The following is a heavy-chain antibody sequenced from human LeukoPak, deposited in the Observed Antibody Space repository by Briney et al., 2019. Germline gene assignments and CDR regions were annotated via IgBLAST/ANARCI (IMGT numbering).Heavy chain of an antibody. CDR1: GYTFTSYD. CDR2: MNPNSGNT. D-gene: IGHD2-2*02. J-gene: IGHJ6*02. CDR3: ARYRVVVPAAITHRYPYGMDV. V-gene: IGHV1-8*01. Sequence: ASVKVSCKASGYTFTSYDINWVRQATGQGLEWMGWMNPNSGNTGYAQKFQGRVTMTRNTSISTAYMELSSLRSEDTGVYYCARYRVVVPAAITHRYPYGMDVWGQGTTVTVSS.